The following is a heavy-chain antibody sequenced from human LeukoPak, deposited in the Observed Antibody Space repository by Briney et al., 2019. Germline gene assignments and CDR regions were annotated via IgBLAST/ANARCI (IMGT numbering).Heavy chain of an antibody. V-gene: IGHV3-49*04. CDR3: TRSPQGSDYLPYYFDY. CDR1: GFTFGDYA. J-gene: IGHJ4*02. Sequence: GGSLRLSCTASGFTFGDYAMSWVRQAPGKGLERVGFIRSKAYGGTTEYAASVKGRFTISRDDSKSIAYLQMNSLKTEDTAVYYCTRSPQGSDYLPYYFDYWGQGTLVTVSS. CDR2: IRSKAYGGTT. D-gene: IGHD2-15*01.